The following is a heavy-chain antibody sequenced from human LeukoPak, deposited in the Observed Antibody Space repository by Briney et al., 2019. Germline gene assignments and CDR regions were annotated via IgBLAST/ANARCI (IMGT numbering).Heavy chain of an antibody. J-gene: IGHJ4*02. CDR3: ARQPYCSGGSCYSGIDY. D-gene: IGHD2-15*01. V-gene: IGHV5-10-1*01. CDR2: IDPSDSYT. Sequence: GESLRISCKGSGYSFTSYWISWVRQMPGKGLEWMGRIDPSDSYTNYSPSFQGHVTISADKFISTAYLQWSSLKASDTAMYYCARQPYCSGGSCYSGIDYWGQGTLVTVSS. CDR1: GYSFTSYW.